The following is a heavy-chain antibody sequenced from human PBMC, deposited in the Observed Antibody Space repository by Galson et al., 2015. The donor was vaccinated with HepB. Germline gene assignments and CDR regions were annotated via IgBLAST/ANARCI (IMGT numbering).Heavy chain of an antibody. CDR1: ADTFSGYY. CDR3: LTTRRGNDAFDV. J-gene: IGHJ3*01. D-gene: IGHD1-1*01. V-gene: IGHV7-4-1*02. Sequence: SVKVSCKASADTFSGYYLHWVRQAPGQGLEWMGWINTITGNPTYAQGFTGRFVFSLDTSVSTAYLQIRSLKAEDSAVYFCLTTRRGNDAFDVWGQGTMVTVSS. CDR2: INTITGNP.